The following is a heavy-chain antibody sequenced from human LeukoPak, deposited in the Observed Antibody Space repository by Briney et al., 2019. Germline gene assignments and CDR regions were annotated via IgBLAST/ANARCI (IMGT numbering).Heavy chain of an antibody. CDR3: AKRDTMIRGLDY. CDR2: ISGSGAST. Sequence: PGGSLRLSCAAAGFTFSGYAVSWVRQAPGKGLEWVSTISGSGASTYYADSVKGRFTISRDNSKNTLDLQMNSLRAEDTAVYYCAKRDTMIRGLDYWGQRTLVTVSS. J-gene: IGHJ4*02. D-gene: IGHD3-10*01. CDR1: GFTFSGYA. V-gene: IGHV3-23*01.